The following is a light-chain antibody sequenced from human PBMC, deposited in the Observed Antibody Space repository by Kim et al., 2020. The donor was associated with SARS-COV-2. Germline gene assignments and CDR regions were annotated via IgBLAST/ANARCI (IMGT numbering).Light chain of an antibody. CDR1: QSVSSSY. J-gene: IGKJ4*01. CDR2: GAS. V-gene: IGKV3-20*01. Sequence: EIVLTQSPGTLSLSPGERATLSCRASQSVSSSYLAWYQQKPGQAPRLLIYGASSRATGIPDRFSGSGSGTDFTLTISRLEPEDFAVYYCQKYGSSPLGGGTKGDIK. CDR3: QKYGSSP.